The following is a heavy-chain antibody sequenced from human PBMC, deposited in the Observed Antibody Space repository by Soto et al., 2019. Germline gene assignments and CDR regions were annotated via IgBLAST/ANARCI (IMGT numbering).Heavy chain of an antibody. Sequence: SETLSLTCTVSGGSVSSGSYYWSWIRQPPGKGLEWIGYIYYSGSTNYNHSLKSRVTISVDTSKNQFSLKLNSVTAVDTVVYYCSRAGRHIVVVTANLLPKFDYWGQGTLVTVSS. V-gene: IGHV4-61*01. J-gene: IGHJ4*02. CDR1: GGSVSSGSYY. CDR2: IYYSGST. D-gene: IGHD2-21*02. CDR3: SRAGRHIVVVTANLLPKFDY.